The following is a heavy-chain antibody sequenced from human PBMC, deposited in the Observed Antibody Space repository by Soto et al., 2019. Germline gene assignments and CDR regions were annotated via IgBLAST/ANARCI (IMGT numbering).Heavy chain of an antibody. V-gene: IGHV1-69*06. CDR1: GGTFSSYA. Sequence: QVQLVKSGAEVKKPGSSVKVSCKASGGTFSSYAISWVRQAPGQGLEWMGGIIPIFGTANYAQKFQGRVTITADKSTSTAYMELSSLRSEDTAVYYCASSRITMVRGVRDGMDVWGQGTTVTVSS. J-gene: IGHJ6*02. CDR2: IIPIFGTA. D-gene: IGHD3-10*01. CDR3: ASSRITMVRGVRDGMDV.